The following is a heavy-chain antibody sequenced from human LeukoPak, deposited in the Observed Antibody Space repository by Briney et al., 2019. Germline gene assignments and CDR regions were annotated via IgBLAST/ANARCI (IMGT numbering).Heavy chain of an antibody. J-gene: IGHJ4*02. D-gene: IGHD4-17*01. CDR2: IIPILGIA. CDR1: GGTFSSYA. Sequence: ASVKVSCKASGGTFSSYAISWVRQAPGQGLEWMGGIIPILGIANYAQKFQGRVTITADKSTSTAYMELSSLRSEDTAVYYCARASFYGDFDYWGQGTLVTVSS. CDR3: ARASFYGDFDY. V-gene: IGHV1-69*10.